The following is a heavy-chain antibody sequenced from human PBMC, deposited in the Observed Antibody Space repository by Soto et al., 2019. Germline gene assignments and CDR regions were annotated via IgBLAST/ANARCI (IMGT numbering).Heavy chain of an antibody. CDR3: ARASLRFLEWGDPRYYFDY. J-gene: IGHJ4*02. D-gene: IGHD3-3*01. Sequence: LSLTCTVSGGSISSYYWSWIRQPPGKGLEWIGYIYYSGSTNYNPSLKSRVTISVDTSKNQFSLKLSSVTAADTAVYYCARASLRFLEWGDPRYYFDYWGQGTLVTVSS. CDR1: GGSISSYY. V-gene: IGHV4-59*01. CDR2: IYYSGST.